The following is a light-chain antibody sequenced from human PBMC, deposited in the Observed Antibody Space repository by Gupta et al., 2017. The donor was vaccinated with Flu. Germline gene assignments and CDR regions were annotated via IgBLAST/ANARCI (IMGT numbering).Light chain of an antibody. Sequence: LSLSPGERATLSCRASQSVSSSYLAWYQQKPGQAPRLLIYGASSRATGIPDRFSGSGSGTDFTLTISRLEPEDFAVYYCQQCGSSPPRGTFGQGTKVEIK. CDR3: QQCGSSPPRGT. CDR1: QSVSSSY. V-gene: IGKV3-20*01. CDR2: GAS. J-gene: IGKJ1*01.